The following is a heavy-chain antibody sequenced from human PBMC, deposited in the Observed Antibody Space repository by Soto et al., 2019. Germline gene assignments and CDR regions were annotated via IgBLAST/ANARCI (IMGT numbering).Heavy chain of an antibody. CDR1: GGSISSSSYY. CDR3: ARLTRIVPAATYYYGMDV. V-gene: IGHV4-39*07. CDR2: IYYSGST. J-gene: IGHJ6*02. D-gene: IGHD2-2*01. Sequence: SETLSLTCTVSGGSISSSSYYWGWIRQPPGKGLEWIGSIYYSGSTYYNPSLKSRVTISVDTSKNQFSLKLSSVTAADTAVYYCARLTRIVPAATYYYGMDVWGQGTTVTVSS.